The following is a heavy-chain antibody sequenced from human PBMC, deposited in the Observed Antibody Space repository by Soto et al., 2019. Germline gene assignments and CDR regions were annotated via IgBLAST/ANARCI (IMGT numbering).Heavy chain of an antibody. CDR3: ARHGHSGYSYGPLRVGYYGMDV. D-gene: IGHD5-18*01. CDR1: GYSFTSYW. J-gene: IGHJ6*02. V-gene: IGHV5-51*01. Sequence: HGESLKISCKGSGYSFTSYWIGWVRQMPGKGLEWMGIIYPGDSDTRYSPSFQGQVTISADKSISTAYLQWSSLKASDTAMYYCARHGHSGYSYGPLRVGYYGMDVWGQGTTVTVSS. CDR2: IYPGDSDT.